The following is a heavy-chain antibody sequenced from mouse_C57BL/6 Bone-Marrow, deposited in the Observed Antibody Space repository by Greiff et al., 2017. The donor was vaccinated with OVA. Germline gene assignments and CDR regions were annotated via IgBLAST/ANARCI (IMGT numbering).Heavy chain of an antibody. Sequence: VQVVESGPELVKPGASVKISCKASGYAFSSSWMNWVKQRPGKGLEWIGRIYPGDGDTNYNGKFKGKATLTADKSSSTAYMQLSSLTSEDSAVYFCARSPYYYGSSYCYWYFDVWGTGTTVTVSS. CDR3: ARSPYYYGSSYCYWYFDV. CDR1: GYAFSSSW. CDR2: IYPGDGDT. D-gene: IGHD1-1*01. V-gene: IGHV1-82*01. J-gene: IGHJ1*03.